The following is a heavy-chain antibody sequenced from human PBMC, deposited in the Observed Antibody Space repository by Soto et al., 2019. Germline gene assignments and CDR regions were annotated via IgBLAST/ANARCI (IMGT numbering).Heavy chain of an antibody. V-gene: IGHV3-9*01. D-gene: IGHD6-25*01. CDR2: ISWDGGGI. Sequence: EVQLVESGGGLVQPGRSLRLSCAASGFTFNNYAMHWVRQGPGKGLEWVSGISWDGGGIDYADSVKGRFTISRDNAKNSVYLEMTSLRAEDRGLCSCSKGNGWGIAARLDSWGRGTLVTASS. CDR1: GFTFNNYA. J-gene: IGHJ4*02. CDR3: SKGNGWGIAARLDS.